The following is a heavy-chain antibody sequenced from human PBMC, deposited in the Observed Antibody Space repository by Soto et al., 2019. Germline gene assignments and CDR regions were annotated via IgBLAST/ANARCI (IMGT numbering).Heavy chain of an antibody. V-gene: IGHV1-2*04. J-gene: IGHJ6*02. D-gene: IGHD6-13*01. Sequence: ASVKVSCKASGYTFTGYYMHWVRQAPGQGLEWMGWINPNSGGTNYAQKFQGWVTMTRDTSISTAYMELSRLRSDDTAVYYCAGGIAVADPGYYYGMDVWGQGTTVTVSS. CDR2: INPNSGGT. CDR3: AGGIAVADPGYYYGMDV. CDR1: GYTFTGYY.